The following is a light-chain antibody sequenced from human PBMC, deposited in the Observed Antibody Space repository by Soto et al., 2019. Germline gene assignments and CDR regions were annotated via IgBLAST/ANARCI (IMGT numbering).Light chain of an antibody. J-gene: IGKJ1*01. CDR2: GAS. Sequence: EIVLTQSPGTLSLSPGERATLSCRASQSVSSSYLAWYQQKPGQAPRLLIYGASSRATGIPDRFSRSGSGTDFTLTISRREHEDFEVYYCQQYGSSRWTLGQGTKVDIK. CDR1: QSVSSSY. CDR3: QQYGSSRWT. V-gene: IGKV3-20*01.